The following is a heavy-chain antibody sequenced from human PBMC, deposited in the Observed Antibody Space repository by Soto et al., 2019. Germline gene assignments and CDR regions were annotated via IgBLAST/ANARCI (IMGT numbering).Heavy chain of an antibody. CDR3: ARLYCTNGVCSPNNWFDP. V-gene: IGHV4-31*03. J-gene: IGHJ5*02. Sequence: SETLSLTCTVSGGSISSGVYYWSWIRQHPGKGLEWIGYIYYSGSTYYNPSLKSRVTISVDTSKNQFSLKLSSVTAADTAVYYCARLYCTNGVCSPNNWFDPWGQGTLVTVSS. D-gene: IGHD2-8*01. CDR2: IYYSGST. CDR1: GGSISSGVYY.